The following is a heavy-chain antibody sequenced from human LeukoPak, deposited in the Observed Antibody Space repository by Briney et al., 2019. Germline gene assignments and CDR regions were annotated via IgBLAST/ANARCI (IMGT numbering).Heavy chain of an antibody. D-gene: IGHD3-9*01. CDR1: GYTFTGYY. CDR2: INPNNGDT. Sequence: GASVKVSCKASGYTFTGYYIHWVRQAPGQGLEWMGWINPNNGDTNYAQKFQGWVTMTRDTSISTAYMELSRLRSDDTAVYYCARDSILTGWDYMDVWGKGSTVTISS. V-gene: IGHV1-2*04. CDR3: ARDSILTGWDYMDV. J-gene: IGHJ6*03.